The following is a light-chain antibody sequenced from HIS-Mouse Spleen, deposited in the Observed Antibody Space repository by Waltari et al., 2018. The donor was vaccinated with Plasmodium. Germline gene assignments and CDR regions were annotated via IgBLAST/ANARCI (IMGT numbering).Light chain of an antibody. J-gene: IGLJ3*02. CDR3: GTWDSSLSAGV. Sequence: QSVLTQPPSVSAAPGQKVTIYCSGSSSNIGNKYVSWYQQLPGTAPKLLIYDKNNRPSGIPDRFSGSKSGTSATLGITGLQTGDEADYYCGTWDSSLSAGVFGGGTKLTVL. CDR2: DKN. V-gene: IGLV1-51*01. CDR1: SSNIGNKY.